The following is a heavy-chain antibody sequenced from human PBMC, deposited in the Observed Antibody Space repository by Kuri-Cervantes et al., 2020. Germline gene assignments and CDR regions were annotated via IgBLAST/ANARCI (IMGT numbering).Heavy chain of an antibody. V-gene: IGHV3-23*01. CDR3: ARNLYGDY. D-gene: IGHD2-8*01. J-gene: IGHJ4*02. Sequence: GESLKISCAASGFTFSSYAMSWVRQAPGKGLEWVSAISGGGGGTYYADSVKGRFAISRDNSKNTLYLQMNSLRAEDTAVYYCARNLYGDYWGQGTLVTVSS. CDR2: ISGGGGGT. CDR1: GFTFSSYA.